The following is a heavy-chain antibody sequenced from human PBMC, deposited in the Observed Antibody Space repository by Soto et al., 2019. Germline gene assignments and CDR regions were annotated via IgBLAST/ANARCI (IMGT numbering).Heavy chain of an antibody. J-gene: IGHJ5*02. Sequence: ASVKVSCKVSGYTLTELSMHWVRQAPGKGLEWMGGFDPEDGETIYAQKFQGRVTMTEDTSTDTAYMELSSLRSEDTAVYYCATRTRTPSSSWYGVWFDPWGQGTLVTVSS. CDR3: ATRTRTPSSSWYGVWFDP. D-gene: IGHD6-13*01. CDR2: FDPEDGET. CDR1: GYTLTELS. V-gene: IGHV1-24*01.